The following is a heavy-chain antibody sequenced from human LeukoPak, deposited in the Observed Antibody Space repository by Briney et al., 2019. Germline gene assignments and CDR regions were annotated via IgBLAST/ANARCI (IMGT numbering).Heavy chain of an antibody. CDR3: AGVVGGSYSMDV. J-gene: IGHJ6*03. D-gene: IGHD1-26*01. Sequence: PSETLSLTCTVSGGSVSSGSYYWSWIRQPPGKGLEWIGYIYYSGSTKYNPSLKSRVTIPIDTSKNQFSLKLSSVTAADTAMYYCAGVVGGSYSMDVWGQGTTVTVSS. V-gene: IGHV4-61*01. CDR1: GGSVSSGSYY. CDR2: IYYSGST.